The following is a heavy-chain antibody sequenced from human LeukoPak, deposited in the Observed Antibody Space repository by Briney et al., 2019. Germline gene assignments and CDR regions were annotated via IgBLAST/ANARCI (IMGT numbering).Heavy chain of an antibody. V-gene: IGHV4-31*03. Sequence: SETLSLTCTVSNDSITSGAYYWTWIRQHPGKGLEWIGYIYYSGSTYYNPSLKSRISMSVDTSKNQFSLKLNSVTAADTAVYYCARDLAAAGSFDPWGQGTLVTVSS. D-gene: IGHD6-13*01. CDR2: IYYSGST. CDR1: NDSITSGAYY. CDR3: ARDLAAAGSFDP. J-gene: IGHJ5*02.